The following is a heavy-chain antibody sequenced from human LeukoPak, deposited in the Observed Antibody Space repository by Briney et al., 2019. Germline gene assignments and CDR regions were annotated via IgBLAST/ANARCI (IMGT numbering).Heavy chain of an antibody. Sequence: PGGSLRLSCAASGFTFSGYSMNWVRQAPGKGLEWVSSISSSSYIYYADSVKGRFTISRDNAENSLYLQMNGLRAEDTAVYYCARARSSGWYRDYWGQGTLVTVSS. CDR1: GFTFSGYS. D-gene: IGHD6-19*01. CDR2: ISSSSYI. J-gene: IGHJ4*02. V-gene: IGHV3-21*01. CDR3: ARARSSGWYRDY.